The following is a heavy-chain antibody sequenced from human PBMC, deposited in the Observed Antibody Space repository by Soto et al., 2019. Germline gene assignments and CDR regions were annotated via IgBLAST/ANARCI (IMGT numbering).Heavy chain of an antibody. Sequence: EVQLVESGGGLVKPGGSLRLSCGASGFTFRSYSMNWVRQAPGKGLEWGPSLSSSSSYIYYADSVKGRFTISRDNAKNSLYLQVNSLRAEDTAVYYCAREGIAAALDYWGQGTLVTVSS. D-gene: IGHD6-13*01. J-gene: IGHJ4*02. CDR2: LSSSSSYI. V-gene: IGHV3-21*01. CDR1: GFTFRSYS. CDR3: AREGIAAALDY.